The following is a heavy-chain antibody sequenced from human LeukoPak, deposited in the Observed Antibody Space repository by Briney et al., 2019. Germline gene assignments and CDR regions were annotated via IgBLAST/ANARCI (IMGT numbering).Heavy chain of an antibody. Sequence: SETLSLTCTVSGGSISSGGYYWSWIRQHPGKGLEWIGYIYYSGSTYYNPSLKSRVTISVDTSKNQFSLKLSSVTAADTAVYYCARDSRALACMDVWGQGTTVTVSS. CDR3: ARDSRALACMDV. CDR1: GGSISSGGYY. V-gene: IGHV4-31*03. D-gene: IGHD3-10*01. J-gene: IGHJ6*02. CDR2: IYYSGST.